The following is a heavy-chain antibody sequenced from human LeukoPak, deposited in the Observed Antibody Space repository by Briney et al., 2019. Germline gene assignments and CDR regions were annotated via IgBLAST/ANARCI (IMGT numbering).Heavy chain of an antibody. CDR1: GGSFSGYY. CDR2: INHSGST. V-gene: IGHV4-34*01. Sequence: PSETLSLTCAVYGGSFSGYYWSWIRQPPGKGLEWIGEINHSGSTNYNPSLKSRVTISVDTSKNQFSLKLSSVTAADTAVYYCVFHYRHSSGWYSMDVWGQGTTVTVSS. J-gene: IGHJ6*02. D-gene: IGHD6-19*01. CDR3: VFHYRHSSGWYSMDV.